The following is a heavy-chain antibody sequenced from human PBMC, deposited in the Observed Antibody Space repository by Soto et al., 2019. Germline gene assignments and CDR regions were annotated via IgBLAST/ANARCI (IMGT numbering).Heavy chain of an antibody. CDR1: GGTFSSYA. D-gene: IGHD2-2*02. Sequence: SVKVSCKASGGTFSSYAISWVRQAPGQGLEWMGGIIPIFGTANYAQKFQGRVTITADKSTSTAYMELSSLRSEDTAVYYCARTHCSSTSCYTDYYYYGMDVWGQGTTVTVSS. V-gene: IGHV1-69*06. J-gene: IGHJ6*02. CDR3: ARTHCSSTSCYTDYYYYGMDV. CDR2: IIPIFGTA.